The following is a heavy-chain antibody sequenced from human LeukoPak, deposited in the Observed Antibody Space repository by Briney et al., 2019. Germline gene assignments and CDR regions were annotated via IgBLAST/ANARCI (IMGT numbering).Heavy chain of an antibody. J-gene: IGHJ6*02. Sequence: SETLSLTCAVYGGSFSGYYWSWIRQPPGKGLEWIGEINHSGSTNYNPSLKSRVTISVDTSKNQFSLKLSSVTAADTAVYYCARGPSKGITMVRGVPGYYGMDVWGQGATVTVSS. V-gene: IGHV4-34*01. CDR1: GGSFSGYY. CDR2: INHSGST. D-gene: IGHD3-10*01. CDR3: ARGPSKGITMVRGVPGYYGMDV.